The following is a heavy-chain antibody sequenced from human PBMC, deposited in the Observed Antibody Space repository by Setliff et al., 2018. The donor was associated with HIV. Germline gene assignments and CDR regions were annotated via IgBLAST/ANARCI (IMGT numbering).Heavy chain of an antibody. Sequence: SETLSLTCIVSGGSISNFYCSWSWIRQPPGKGLEWIGYIYTSGSTKYNPSLKSRVTISLDTSKNQFSLKLRSVTAADTAVYYCANFLNSGGWNPGYFEHWGQGTLVTVSS. CDR1: GGSISNFY. CDR3: ANFLNSGGWNPGYFEH. V-gene: IGHV4-4*09. J-gene: IGHJ1*01. D-gene: IGHD6-19*01. CDR2: IYTSGST.